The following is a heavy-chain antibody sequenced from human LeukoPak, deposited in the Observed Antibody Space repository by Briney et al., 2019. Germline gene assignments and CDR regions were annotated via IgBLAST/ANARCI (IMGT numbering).Heavy chain of an antibody. V-gene: IGHV1-69*01. CDR1: GGTFSSYA. D-gene: IGHD6-19*01. J-gene: IGHJ5*02. Sequence: ASVKVSCKASGGTFSSYAISWVRQAPGQGLEWMGGIIPIFGTANYAQKFQGRVTITADESTSTAYMELSSLRSEDTAVYCCARDQDSSGWEFDPWGQGTLVTVSS. CDR3: ARDQDSSGWEFDP. CDR2: IIPIFGTA.